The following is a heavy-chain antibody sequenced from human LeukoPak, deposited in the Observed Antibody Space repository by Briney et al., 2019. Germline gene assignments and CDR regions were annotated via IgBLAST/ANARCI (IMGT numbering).Heavy chain of an antibody. D-gene: IGHD2/OR15-2a*01. J-gene: IGHJ3*02. Sequence: PGGSLRLSCAASGFTFSSYAMHWVRQAPGKGLEWVAFIRFDGSNKYYADSVKGRFTISRDNSKNTLYLQLNSLRPEDTAVYSCANAQNAASDIWGQGTMVTVSS. CDR1: GFTFSSYA. CDR3: ANAQNAASDI. V-gene: IGHV3-30*02. CDR2: IRFDGSNK.